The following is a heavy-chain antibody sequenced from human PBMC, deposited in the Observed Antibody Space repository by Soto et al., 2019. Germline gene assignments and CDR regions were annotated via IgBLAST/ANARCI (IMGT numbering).Heavy chain of an antibody. J-gene: IGHJ4*02. CDR2: ISGYNGDT. Sequence: ASVKVSCKASAYAFNNYYINWVRQAPGQGLEWMGWISGYNGDTNYARKFQGRVTMTTDTSTYTAYMEMRSLRSDDTAVYCCARGGFSGSYFAYWGQGSLVTVSS. CDR3: ARGGFSGSYFAY. V-gene: IGHV1-18*04. CDR1: AYAFNNYY. D-gene: IGHD5-12*01.